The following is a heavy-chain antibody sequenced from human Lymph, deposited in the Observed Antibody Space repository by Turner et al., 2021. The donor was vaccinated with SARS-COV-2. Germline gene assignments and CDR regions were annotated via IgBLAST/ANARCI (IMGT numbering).Heavy chain of an antibody. Sequence: QVQLVQSGAEVKKPGSSVKVSCKAAGGTFSSPAISWVRQAPGQGLEWVGVFTPMLGIASCAQKFQGRFTITPDKSPSNAYVELSSLESEDQAVYYCARIVAPVMGGGFYYYYYGMDVWGQGTTVTVSS. CDR1: GGTFSSPA. V-gene: IGHV1-69*10. D-gene: IGHD2-2*01. J-gene: IGHJ6*02. CDR2: FTPMLGIA. CDR3: ARIVAPVMGGGFYYYYYGMDV.